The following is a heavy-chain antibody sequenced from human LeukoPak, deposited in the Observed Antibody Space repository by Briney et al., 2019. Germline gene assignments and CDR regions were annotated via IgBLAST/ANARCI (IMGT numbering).Heavy chain of an antibody. CDR1: GDSITSHY. Sequence: SESLSLTCTVSGDSITSHYWSWIRQPAGKGLEWIGRVYTSGADYNPSLNSRVTMSLDTSKNQFSLHLRSVTAADTAVYYCARGIRYQMGVVSWFDPWGQGMLVTVSS. D-gene: IGHD3-16*01. J-gene: IGHJ5*02. V-gene: IGHV4-4*07. CDR2: VYTSGA. CDR3: ARGIRYQMGVVSWFDP.